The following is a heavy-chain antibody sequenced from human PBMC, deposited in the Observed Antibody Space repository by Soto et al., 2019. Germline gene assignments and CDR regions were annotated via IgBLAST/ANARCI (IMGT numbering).Heavy chain of an antibody. Sequence: GGSLRLSCAATGFTFRVHAMTWVRQAPGKGLEWVSAVTAIGGSTYSADSVKCRFTISRDNSKNPLFLHMNSLRAEDTAVYSCASLGVGDWANYYYYYGMDVWGQGTTVTVSS. J-gene: IGHJ6*02. CDR3: ASLGVGDWANYYYYYGMDV. D-gene: IGHD2-21*02. CDR1: GFTFRVHA. CDR2: VTAIGGST. V-gene: IGHV3-23*01.